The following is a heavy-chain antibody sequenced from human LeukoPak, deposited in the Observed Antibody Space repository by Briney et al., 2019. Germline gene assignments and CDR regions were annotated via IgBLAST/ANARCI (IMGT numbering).Heavy chain of an antibody. CDR1: GFTFSSYE. D-gene: IGHD3-9*01. Sequence: PGGSLRLSCAASGFTFSSYEMNWVRQAPGKGLEWVSYISSSGSTIYYADSVKGRFTLSRDNAKNSLYLQMNSLRAEDTAVYYCARDSRRYFDWLYYYYYYMDVWGKGTTVTISS. CDR2: ISSSGSTI. V-gene: IGHV3-48*03. CDR3: ARDSRRYFDWLYYYYYYMDV. J-gene: IGHJ6*03.